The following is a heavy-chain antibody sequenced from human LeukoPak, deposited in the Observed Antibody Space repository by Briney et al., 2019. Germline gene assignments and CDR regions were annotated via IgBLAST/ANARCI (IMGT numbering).Heavy chain of an antibody. CDR3: ARLSVAVTRRFDL. V-gene: IGHV3-48*03. D-gene: IGHD6-19*01. Sequence: PGGSLRLSCATSGSTLSNYEMNWVRLTPGKGLEWISYITKGGATVLYAESVKGRFTISRDNANNSLYLQMNSLRAEDTAFYFCARLSVAVTRRFDLWGQGTLVTVSS. J-gene: IGHJ5*02. CDR2: ITKGGATV. CDR1: GSTLSNYE.